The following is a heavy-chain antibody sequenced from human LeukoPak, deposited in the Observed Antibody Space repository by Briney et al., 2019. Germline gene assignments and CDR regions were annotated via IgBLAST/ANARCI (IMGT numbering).Heavy chain of an antibody. D-gene: IGHD5-18*01. Sequence: GGSLRLSCAAPGFTFSTSWMTWVRQAPGKELEWLGNINEDGTIKNYVDSVKGRFTTSRDNAKNSLFLQMLSLRADDTAVYYCARDSGYNAFDIWGLGTMVTVSS. V-gene: IGHV3-7*01. J-gene: IGHJ3*02. CDR3: ARDSGYNAFDI. CDR1: GFTFSTSW. CDR2: INEDGTIK.